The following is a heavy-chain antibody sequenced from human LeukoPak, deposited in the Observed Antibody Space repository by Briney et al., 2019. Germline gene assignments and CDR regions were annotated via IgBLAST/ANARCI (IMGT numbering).Heavy chain of an antibody. CDR1: GFTFSTYW. CDR2: INTDGSST. J-gene: IGHJ4*02. V-gene: IGHV3-74*01. Sequence: GESLRLSCAASGFTFSTYWMHWVRQAPGKGLLWVARINTDGSSTLYADSVKGRFTISRDNAKSMLYLQMDSLRPEDTAVYYCARVDPTGDGYNCFDSWGQGTLVTVSS. CDR3: ARVDPTGDGYNCFDS. D-gene: IGHD5-24*01.